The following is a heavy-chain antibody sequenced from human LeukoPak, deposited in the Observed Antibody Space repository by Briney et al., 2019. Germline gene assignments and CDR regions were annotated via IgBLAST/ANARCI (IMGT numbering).Heavy chain of an antibody. Sequence: PGGSLRLSCAASGFTFSTYAMSWVRQAPGKGLEWVSLIGGSDGRTRYADSVKGRFTISRDNSKNTLYLEMNSLRAEHAAVYYCAKDSSSYDWGYMDVWGKGTTVTISS. D-gene: IGHD3-22*01. CDR2: IGGSDGRT. J-gene: IGHJ6*03. CDR1: GFTFSTYA. V-gene: IGHV3-23*01. CDR3: AKDSSSYDWGYMDV.